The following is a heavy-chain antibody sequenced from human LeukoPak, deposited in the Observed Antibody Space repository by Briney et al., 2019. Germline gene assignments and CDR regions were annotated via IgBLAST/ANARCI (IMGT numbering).Heavy chain of an antibody. CDR1: GFTFSTYW. CDR2: IKQDGSEK. CDR3: AKDRSGSYQDFDY. J-gene: IGHJ4*02. D-gene: IGHD1-26*01. V-gene: IGHV3-7*01. Sequence: GGSLRLSCAASGFTFSTYWMSWVRQAPGKGREWVANIKQDGSEKYYADSVKGRCTISRDNPKNTLYLQMNSLRAEDTAVYYCAKDRSGSYQDFDYWGQGTLVTVSS.